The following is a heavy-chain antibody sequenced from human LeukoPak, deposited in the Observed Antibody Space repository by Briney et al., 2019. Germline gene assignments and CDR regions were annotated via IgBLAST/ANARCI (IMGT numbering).Heavy chain of an antibody. D-gene: IGHD4-23*01. V-gene: IGHV3-30*02. Sequence: GGSLRLSCAASGFTFNSYGMHWVRQAPGKGLEWVAFIRRDGRDEDYAAAVKGRFTVSRDNSKNTLYLQMNSLRAEDTAVYYCAKLPGGNSPGYWGQGTLVTVSS. CDR1: GFTFNSYG. CDR3: AKLPGGNSPGY. CDR2: IRRDGRDE. J-gene: IGHJ4*02.